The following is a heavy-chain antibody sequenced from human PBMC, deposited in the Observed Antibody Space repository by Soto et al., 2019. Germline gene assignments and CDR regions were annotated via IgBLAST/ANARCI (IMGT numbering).Heavy chain of an antibody. V-gene: IGHV4-59*13. CDR3: ARDRYFYDSAGYYRTLES. J-gene: IGHJ4*02. D-gene: IGHD3-22*01. CDR1: GGSFNNDY. CDR2: IFHSRIA. Sequence: PSETLSLTCTISGGSFNNDYWTWIRQSPGKGLEWIGYIFHSRIAEYNPSVKSRVTISIDKSKNLFSLKLTSVTAADTAVYYCARDRYFYDSAGYYRTLESWGQG.